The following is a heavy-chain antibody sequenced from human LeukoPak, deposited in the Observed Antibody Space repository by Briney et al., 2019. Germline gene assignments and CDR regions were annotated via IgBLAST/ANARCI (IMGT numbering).Heavy chain of an antibody. J-gene: IGHJ4*02. V-gene: IGHV1-69*05. D-gene: IGHD3-22*01. CDR3: ASATSYFYDSSGYYLGY. CDR1: GGTFISYA. CDR2: IIPIFGTA. Sequence: GASVKVSCKASGGTFISYAISWVRQAPGQGLEWMGRIIPIFGTANYAQKFQGRVTSTTDESTSTAYMELSSLRSEDTAVYYCASATSYFYDSSGYYLGYWGQGTLVTVSS.